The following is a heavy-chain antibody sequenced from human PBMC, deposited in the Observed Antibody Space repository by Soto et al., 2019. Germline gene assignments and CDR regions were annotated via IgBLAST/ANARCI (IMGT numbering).Heavy chain of an antibody. Sequence: ETLSLTCTVSGGSISSYYWSWIRQPPGKGLEWIGYIYYSGSTNYNPSLKSRVTISVDTSKNQFSLKLSSVTAADTAVYYCGGYCSGGSCYGPFDYWGQGTLVTVSS. J-gene: IGHJ4*02. CDR2: IYYSGST. D-gene: IGHD2-15*01. CDR3: GGYCSGGSCYGPFDY. CDR1: GGSISSYY. V-gene: IGHV4-59*01.